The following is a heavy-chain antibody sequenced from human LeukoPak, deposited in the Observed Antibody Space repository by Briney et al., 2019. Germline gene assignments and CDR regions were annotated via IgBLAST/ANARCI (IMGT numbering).Heavy chain of an antibody. CDR1: RFTLSNYW. V-gene: IGHV3-7*01. J-gene: IGHJ4*02. CDR2: IKQDGSET. CDR3: ARLRGSGCLDY. Sequence: GGSLRLSCAASRFTLSNYWMSWVRQAPGKGLEWVANIKQDGSETYYVDSVKGRFTISRDNAKNSLSLQVNSLRAEDTAVYYCARLRGSGCLDYWGQGTLVTVSS. D-gene: IGHD6-19*01.